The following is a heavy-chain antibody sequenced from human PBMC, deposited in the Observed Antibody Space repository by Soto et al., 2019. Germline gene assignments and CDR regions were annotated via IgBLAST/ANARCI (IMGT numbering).Heavy chain of an antibody. CDR3: ARDRDSSSWYYFDY. V-gene: IGHV4-31*03. CDR1: GGSISSGGYY. D-gene: IGHD6-13*01. J-gene: IGHJ4*02. CDR2: IYYSGST. Sequence: SETLSLTCTVSGGSISSGGYYWRWIRQHPGKGLEWIGYIYYSGSTYYNPSLKSRVTISVDTSKNQFSLKLSSVTAADTAVYYCARDRDSSSWYYFDYWGQGTLVTVSS.